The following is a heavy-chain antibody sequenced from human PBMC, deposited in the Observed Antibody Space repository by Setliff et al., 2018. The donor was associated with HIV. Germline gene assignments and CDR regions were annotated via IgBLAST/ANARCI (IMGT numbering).Heavy chain of an antibody. J-gene: IGHJ3*02. CDR3: ARNTDVDSVYRPFHI. D-gene: IGHD1-26*01. V-gene: IGHV3-7*03. CDR1: GFSFGSYW. CDR2: IKQDASEK. Sequence: GGSLRLSCVASGFSFGSYWMSWVRQAPGKGPEWVAHIKQDASEKYFVDSVKGRFTISRDNAKNSLYLQMNSLRAEDTAVYYCARNTDVDSVYRPFHIWGQGTMVTVSS.